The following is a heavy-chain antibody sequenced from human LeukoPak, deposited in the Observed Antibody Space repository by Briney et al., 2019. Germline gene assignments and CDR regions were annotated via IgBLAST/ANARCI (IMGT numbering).Heavy chain of an antibody. D-gene: IGHD3-10*01. V-gene: IGHV3-11*01. Sequence: GGSLRLSCAASGFTFSDYYMSWIRQAPGKGLEWVSYISSSGSTIYYADSVKGRFTISGDNAKNSLYLQMNSLRAEDTAVYYCARVLMVRGVIRRVGYYMDVWGKGTTVTISS. CDR2: ISSSGSTI. CDR3: ARVLMVRGVIRRVGYYMDV. J-gene: IGHJ6*03. CDR1: GFTFSDYY.